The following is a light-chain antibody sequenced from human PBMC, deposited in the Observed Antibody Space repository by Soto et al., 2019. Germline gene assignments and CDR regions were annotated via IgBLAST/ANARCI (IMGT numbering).Light chain of an antibody. Sequence: QSVLTQPASVSGSPGQSITISCTGTSSDVGGYNYVSWYQQHPGKAPKLMIYEVSNRPSGVSNRFSCSKSGNTASLTISGLQAEDEADYYCSSYTSSSTLVFGGGTKLTV. CDR3: SSYTSSSTLV. V-gene: IGLV2-14*01. CDR2: EVS. J-gene: IGLJ2*01. CDR1: SSDVGGYNY.